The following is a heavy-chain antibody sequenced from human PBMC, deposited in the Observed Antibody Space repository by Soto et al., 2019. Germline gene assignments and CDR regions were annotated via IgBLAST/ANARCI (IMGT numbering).Heavy chain of an antibody. CDR3: ARVGSSITIFGVVIQPYYYYYGMDV. V-gene: IGHV5-10-1*01. D-gene: IGHD3-3*01. CDR2: IDPSDSYT. Sequence: PGESVKISCXGSGYSFTSYWISWVRQMPGKGLEWMGRIDPSDSYTNYSPSFQGHVTISADKSISTAYLQWSSLKASDTAMYYCARVGSSITIFGVVIQPYYYYYGMDVWGQGTTVTVSS. CDR1: GYSFTSYW. J-gene: IGHJ6*02.